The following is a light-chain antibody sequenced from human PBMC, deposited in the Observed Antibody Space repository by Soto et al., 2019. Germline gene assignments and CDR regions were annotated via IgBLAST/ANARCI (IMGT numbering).Light chain of an antibody. CDR2: EAY. J-gene: IGLJ1*01. CDR3: CSNAVGSTYV. CDR1: STDVGSHKL. V-gene: IGLV2-23*01. Sequence: QSVLTQPASVSGSPGQSITISCTGTSTDVGSHKLVSWYQQYPGNAPKLIIFEAYKRPSGVSNRFSGSKSGSTASLTISGLQAQEEADYYCCSNAVGSTYVFGTGTNVTVL.